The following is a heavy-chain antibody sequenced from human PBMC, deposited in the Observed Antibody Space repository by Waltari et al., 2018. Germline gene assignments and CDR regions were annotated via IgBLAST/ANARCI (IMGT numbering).Heavy chain of an antibody. CDR1: GVSITSNRHY. CDR2: ISYSGAT. Sequence: QLQLQESGPRLVKPSETLSLTCTVSGVSITSNRHYWAWIRQSPGQGLEWIGTISYSGATYISPSLKSRVSVSRDTPKNQLSLILGSVTAADMAVYYCATYIGASVGTAAFDVWGQGTMVTVSS. CDR3: ATYIGASVGTAAFDV. V-gene: IGHV4-39*01. J-gene: IGHJ3*01. D-gene: IGHD5-12*01.